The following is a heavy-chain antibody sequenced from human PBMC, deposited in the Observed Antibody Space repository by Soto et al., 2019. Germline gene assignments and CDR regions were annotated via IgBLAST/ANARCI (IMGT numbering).Heavy chain of an antibody. Sequence: EVQLVESGGGLVQPGGSLRLSCAASGFIVTNYFMTWVRQAPGKGPEWVSVISNVGDTYYADSVRGRFTISRDSSKNTLYLQMNTLRVDDTAVYYCAWDALGGAYDFWHGGQGTLVTVSS. CDR3: AWDALGGAYDFWH. D-gene: IGHD3-3*01. V-gene: IGHV3-66*01. J-gene: IGHJ4*02. CDR1: GFIVTNYF. CDR2: ISNVGDT.